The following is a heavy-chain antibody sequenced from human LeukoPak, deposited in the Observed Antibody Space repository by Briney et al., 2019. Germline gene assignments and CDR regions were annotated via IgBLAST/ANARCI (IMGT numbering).Heavy chain of an antibody. CDR1: GYTFTSYD. V-gene: IGHV1-8*01. Sequence: ASVKVSCKASGYTFTSYDINWVRQATRQGLEWMGWMNPNSGNAGYAQKFQGRVTMTRNTSISTAYMELNSLRSEDTAVYYCAKGGSGTYPKGWFDPWGQGTLVTVSS. CDR3: AKGGSGTYPKGWFDP. CDR2: MNPNSGNA. J-gene: IGHJ5*02. D-gene: IGHD1-26*01.